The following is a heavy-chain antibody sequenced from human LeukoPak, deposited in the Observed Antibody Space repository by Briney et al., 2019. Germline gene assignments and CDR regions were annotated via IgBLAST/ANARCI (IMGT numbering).Heavy chain of an antibody. V-gene: IGHV1-69*04. CDR2: IIPILGIA. J-gene: IGHJ4*02. CDR1: GGTFSSYT. Sequence: SVKVSCKASGGTFSSYTISWVRQAPGQGLEWMGRIIPILGIANYAQKFQGRVTITADKSTSTAYMELSSLRSEDTAVYYCARDVHNGYSYDTYFDYWGQGTLVTVSS. D-gene: IGHD5-18*01. CDR3: ARDVHNGYSYDTYFDY.